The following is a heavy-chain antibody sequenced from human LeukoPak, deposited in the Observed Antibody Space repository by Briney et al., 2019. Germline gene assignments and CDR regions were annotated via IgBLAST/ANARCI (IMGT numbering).Heavy chain of an antibody. CDR2: ISYDGSNK. Sequence: GGSLRLSCAASGFTFSSYGMHWVRQAPGKGLEWVAVISYDGSNKYYADSVKGRFTISRDNSKNTLYLQMNSLRAEDTAVYYCARDQSGYPSKWGQGTLVTVSS. CDR3: ARDQSGYPSK. D-gene: IGHD5-12*01. J-gene: IGHJ4*02. V-gene: IGHV3-30*03. CDR1: GFTFSSYG.